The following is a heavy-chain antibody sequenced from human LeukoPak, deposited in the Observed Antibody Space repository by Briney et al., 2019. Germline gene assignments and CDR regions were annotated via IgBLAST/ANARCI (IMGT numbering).Heavy chain of an antibody. D-gene: IGHD3-3*01. CDR3: ARVRADDYDFWSGYKGVIDY. Sequence: SQTLSLTCTASGGSISSGGYYWSWIRQHPGKGLEWIGSIYYSGSTYYNPSLKSRVTISVDTSKNQFSLKLSSVTAADTAVYYCARVRADDYDFWSGYKGVIDYWGQGTLVTVSS. CDR2: IYYSGST. J-gene: IGHJ4*02. V-gene: IGHV4-31*03. CDR1: GGSISSGGYY.